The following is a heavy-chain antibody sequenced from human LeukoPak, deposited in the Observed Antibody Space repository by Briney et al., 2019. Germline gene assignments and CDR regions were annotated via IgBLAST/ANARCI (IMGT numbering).Heavy chain of an antibody. J-gene: IGHJ4*02. D-gene: IGHD2-2*01. V-gene: IGHV1-2*06. CDR2: INPNNGGT. Sequence: ASVKVSCKASGYTFTGYYIHWVRQAPGQGLEWMGRINPNNGGTNYAQKFQGRVTMTRDMSMSTAYMELSRLRSVDTAVYYCARGYCSSTSCYPSDYWGQGTLVTVSS. CDR1: GYTFTGYY. CDR3: ARGYCSSTSCYPSDY.